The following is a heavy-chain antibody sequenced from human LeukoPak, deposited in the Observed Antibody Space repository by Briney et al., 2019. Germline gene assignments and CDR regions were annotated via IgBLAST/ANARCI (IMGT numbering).Heavy chain of an antibody. CDR1: GFTFSSSS. Sequence: GGSLRLSCAASGFTFSSSSISWVRQAPGKGLEWVSAITDAVGSTHYADSVKGRFTISRDNSKNTLYLQMNSLRAEDTAVYYCARDTATDLEYYFDYWGQGTLVTVSS. CDR3: ARDTATDLEYYFDY. D-gene: IGHD3-3*01. J-gene: IGHJ4*02. CDR2: ITDAVGST. V-gene: IGHV3-23*01.